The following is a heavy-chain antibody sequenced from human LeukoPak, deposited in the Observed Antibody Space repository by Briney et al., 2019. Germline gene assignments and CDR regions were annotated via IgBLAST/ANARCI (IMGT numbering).Heavy chain of an antibody. CDR2: ISGSGGST. CDR3: AKDQTGLPAVNFDY. V-gene: IGHV3-23*01. D-gene: IGHD7-27*01. CDR1: GFTFSSYA. Sequence: PGGSLRLSCAASGFTFSSYAMSWVRQAPGKGLEWVSAISGSGGSTYYAGSVKGRFTISRDNSKNTLYLQMNSLRAEDTAVYYCAKDQTGLPAVNFDYWGQGTLVTVSS. J-gene: IGHJ4*02.